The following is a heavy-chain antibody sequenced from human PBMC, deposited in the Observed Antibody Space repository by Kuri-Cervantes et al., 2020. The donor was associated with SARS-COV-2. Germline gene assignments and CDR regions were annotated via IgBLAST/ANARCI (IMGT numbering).Heavy chain of an antibody. CDR3: ARDHSPLYGDYPEY. Sequence: ASSKVSCKASGYTFTGYYMHWVRQAPGQGLEWMGWINPNSGGTNYAQKFQGWVTMTRDTSISTAYMELSRLRSDDTAVYYCARDHSPLYGDYPEYWGQGTLVTVSS. J-gene: IGHJ4*02. CDR2: INPNSGGT. CDR1: GYTFTGYY. V-gene: IGHV1-2*04. D-gene: IGHD4-17*01.